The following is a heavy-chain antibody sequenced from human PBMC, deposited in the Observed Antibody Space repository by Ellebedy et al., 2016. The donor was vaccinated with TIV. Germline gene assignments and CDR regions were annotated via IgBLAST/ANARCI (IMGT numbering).Heavy chain of an antibody. CDR1: GYTFTNNW. CDR3: ARFRTYNYEISGSFLFDF. J-gene: IGHJ4*02. D-gene: IGHD3-22*01. Sequence: GESLKISCRASGYTFTNNWIAWVRQTPGKGLEWVSLINPDESATKYSPSFRGQVTVSADESISTAFLEWTSLRASDSATSFCARFRTYNYEISGSFLFDFWGQGTLLTVSS. V-gene: IGHV5-51*01. CDR2: INPDESAT.